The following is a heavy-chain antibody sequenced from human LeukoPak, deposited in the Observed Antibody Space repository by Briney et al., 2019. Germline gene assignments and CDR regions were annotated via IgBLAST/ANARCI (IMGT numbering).Heavy chain of an antibody. D-gene: IGHD6-25*01. Sequence: PSQTLSLTCTVSGGSITSSRYYWGWIRQPPGKGLDWIGSISYSGSTYYNPSLKSRVTISVDTSKNQFSLKLSSVTAADTAVFYCARLDWRSGGSGSFDYWGQGTLVTVSS. CDR1: GGSITSSRYY. J-gene: IGHJ4*02. V-gene: IGHV4-39*01. CDR3: ARLDWRSGGSGSFDY. CDR2: ISYSGST.